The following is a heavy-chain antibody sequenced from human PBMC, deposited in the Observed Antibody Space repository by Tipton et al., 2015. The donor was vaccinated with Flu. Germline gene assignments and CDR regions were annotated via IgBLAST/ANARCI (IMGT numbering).Heavy chain of an antibody. V-gene: IGHV4-4*07. CDR1: VGSLSSYY. Sequence: TLSLTCTLSVGSLSSYYWSWIRQPAGKGLEWIGRIYSSGSTNYNPSLRSRVTMSIDTSKNQFSLKVSSVSAADTAIYYCARDTSYGSGSFPASWGQGALVTVSS. D-gene: IGHD3-10*01. CDR3: ARDTSYGSGSFPAS. CDR2: IYSSGST. J-gene: IGHJ5*02.